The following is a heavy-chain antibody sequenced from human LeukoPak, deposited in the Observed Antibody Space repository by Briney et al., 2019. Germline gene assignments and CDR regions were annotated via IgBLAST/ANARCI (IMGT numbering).Heavy chain of an antibody. V-gene: IGHV3-30*18. D-gene: IGHD2-2*01. Sequence: GKSLRLSCAASGFTFSSYGMHWVRQAPGKGLEWVAVISYDGTYKYYADSVKGRFTISRDNSKNTLYLQMNSLRAEDTAVYYCAKGGEYQLPGDYWGQGTLVTVSS. CDR2: ISYDGTYK. CDR1: GFTFSSYG. CDR3: AKGGEYQLPGDY. J-gene: IGHJ4*02.